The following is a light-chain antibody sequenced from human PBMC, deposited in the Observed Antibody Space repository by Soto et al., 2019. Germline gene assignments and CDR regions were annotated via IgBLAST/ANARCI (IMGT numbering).Light chain of an antibody. V-gene: IGKV1-39*01. CDR3: QQSYGSWT. Sequence: DIQMTQSPSSLSASVGDRVTITCRASQSIGTLLNWYQQKPGKAPNLLIYAASSLHSGVPSRCSGSGSGTDFTLTITSLQPEDFATFYCQQSYGSWTFGQGTKVEIK. CDR2: AAS. CDR1: QSIGTL. J-gene: IGKJ1*01.